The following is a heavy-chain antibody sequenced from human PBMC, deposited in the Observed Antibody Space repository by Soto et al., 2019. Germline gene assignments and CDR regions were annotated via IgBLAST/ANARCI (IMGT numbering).Heavy chain of an antibody. J-gene: IGHJ6*02. CDR3: ARGRGYSGDDRYYYFDMDV. CDR2: SIPIFGTA. Sequence: SVKVSCKASGGTFNNYPITWVRQAPGEGLEWMGGSIPIFGTANYAQKFQGRVTISVDESTSTAYMELSSPRSEDTAVYYCARGRGYSGDDRYYYFDMDVWGQGTTVTVSS. D-gene: IGHD5-12*01. V-gene: IGHV1-69*13. CDR1: GGTFNNYP.